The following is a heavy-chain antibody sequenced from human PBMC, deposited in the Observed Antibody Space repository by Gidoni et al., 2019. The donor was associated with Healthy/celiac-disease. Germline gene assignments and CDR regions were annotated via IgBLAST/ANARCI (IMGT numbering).Heavy chain of an antibody. CDR1: GYTFIGYY. CDR2: INPNSGGT. CDR3: ARTPVVTFEWFDP. J-gene: IGHJ5*02. D-gene: IGHD2-15*01. V-gene: IGHV1-2*02. Sequence: QVQLVQSGAEVKKPGASVKVSCKASGYTFIGYYIHWVRQAPGQGLEWMGWINPNSGGTNYTQKFQGRVTMTRDTSISTAYMELSRLRSDDTAIYYCARTPVVTFEWFDPWGQGTLVTVSS.